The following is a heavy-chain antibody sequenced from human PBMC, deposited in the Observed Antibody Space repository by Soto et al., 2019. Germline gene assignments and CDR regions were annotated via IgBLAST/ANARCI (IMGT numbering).Heavy chain of an antibody. CDR1: GGSISSGGYS. D-gene: IGHD3-10*01. CDR2: IYHSGST. CDR3: ASSWTYSVGEGFQH. Sequence: SETLSLTCAVSGGSISSGGYSCSWIRQPPGKGLEWIGYIYHSGSTYYNPSLKSRVTISVDTSKNQFSLKLSSVTAADTAVYYCASSWTYSVGEGFQHWGQGTLVTVSS. V-gene: IGHV4-30-2*02. J-gene: IGHJ1*01.